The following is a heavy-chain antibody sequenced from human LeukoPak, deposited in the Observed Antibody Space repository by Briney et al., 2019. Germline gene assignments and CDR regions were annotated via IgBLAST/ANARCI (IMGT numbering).Heavy chain of an antibody. CDR1: GGSISSSSYY. Sequence: SETLSLTCTVSGGSISSSSYYWGWIRQPPGKGLEWIGSIYYSGSTYYNPSLKSRVTISVDTSKNQFSLKLSSVTAADTAVYYCARPALPDNWFDPWGRGTLVTVSS. CDR2: IYYSGST. J-gene: IGHJ5*02. D-gene: IGHD1-14*01. V-gene: IGHV4-39*01. CDR3: ARPALPDNWFDP.